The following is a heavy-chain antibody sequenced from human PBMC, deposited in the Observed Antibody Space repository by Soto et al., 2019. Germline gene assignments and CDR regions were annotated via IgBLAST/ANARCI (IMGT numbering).Heavy chain of an antibody. V-gene: IGHV4-39*01. D-gene: IGHD2-21*02. Sequence: SETLSLTCSVSGVSISSSSYFWRWIRQPPGKGLEWIGSIYYSGSTYYNPSLKSRVTVSVDTSKNQFSLKLSSVTAADTAVYYCARHPSDFWFDPWGQGTLVTVSS. CDR2: IYYSGST. CDR1: GVSISSSSYF. CDR3: ARHPSDFWFDP. J-gene: IGHJ5*02.